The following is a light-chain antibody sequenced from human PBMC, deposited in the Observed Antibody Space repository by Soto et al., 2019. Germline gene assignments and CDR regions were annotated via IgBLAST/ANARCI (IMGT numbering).Light chain of an antibody. Sequence: IQMARSASSLSASVGEIVTITFRASQNIGVYLNWYQQKPGKAPKLLIYAASSLQSGVSSRFSGSGSATDFTLTISSLLPEDFATYYCHQSHSVPGTFGQGTKVDI. CDR1: QNIGVY. V-gene: IGKV1-39*01. CDR2: AAS. CDR3: HQSHSVPGT. J-gene: IGKJ1*01.